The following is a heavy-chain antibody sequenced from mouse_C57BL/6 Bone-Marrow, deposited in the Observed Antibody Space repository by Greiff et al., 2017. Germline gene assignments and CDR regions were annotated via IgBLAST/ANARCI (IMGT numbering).Heavy chain of an antibody. CDR2: INPNYGTT. J-gene: IGHJ1*03. D-gene: IGHD2-3*01. CDR3: AREVYDGFWYFDV. Sequence: VQLKESGPELVKPGASVKISCKASGYSFTDYNMNWVKQSNGKSLEWIGVINPNYGTTSYNQKFKGKATLTVDKSSSTAYMQLNSLTSEDSAVYYCAREVYDGFWYFDVWGTGTTVTVSS. CDR1: GYSFTDYN. V-gene: IGHV1-39*01.